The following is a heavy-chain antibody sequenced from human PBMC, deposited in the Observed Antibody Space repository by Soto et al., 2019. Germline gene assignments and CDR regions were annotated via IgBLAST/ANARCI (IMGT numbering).Heavy chain of an antibody. CDR2: IYYSGST. Sequence: QLQLQESGPGLVKPSETLSLTCTVSGGSISSSSYYWGWIRQPPGKGLEWIGSIYYSGSTYYNPSLRSRVTISVDPSKNQFSLKLSSVTAADTAVHYCARHATSYGFGEIPGDFDYWGQGTLVTVSS. J-gene: IGHJ4*02. V-gene: IGHV4-39*01. CDR1: GGSISSSSYY. D-gene: IGHD3-10*01. CDR3: ARHATSYGFGEIPGDFDY.